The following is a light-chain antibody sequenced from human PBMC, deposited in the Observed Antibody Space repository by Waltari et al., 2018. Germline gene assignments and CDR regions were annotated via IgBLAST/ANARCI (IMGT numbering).Light chain of an antibody. CDR2: SND. Sequence: QSVLAQPPSASATPGQRVPISCSGSSSNIGSDPVNWHQQFPGTAPKLLIRSNDQRPSGVPDRFSGSKSGTSASLAISGLQSEDEADYYCAVWDVSLNGFYVFGTGTKVTVL. CDR1: SSNIGSDP. CDR3: AVWDVSLNGFYV. J-gene: IGLJ1*01. V-gene: IGLV1-44*01.